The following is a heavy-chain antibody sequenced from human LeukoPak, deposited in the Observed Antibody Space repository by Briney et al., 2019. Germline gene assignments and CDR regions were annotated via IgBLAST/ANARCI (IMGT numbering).Heavy chain of an antibody. CDR1: GFTFSSYE. CDR3: ARDGDGYNWGYYFDY. CDR2: ISSSGSTI. V-gene: IGHV3-48*03. Sequence: PGGSLRLSCAASGFTFSSYETNWVRQAPGKGLEWVSYISSSGSTIYYADSVKGRFTISRDNAKNSLYLQMNSLRAEDTAVYYRARDGDGYNWGYYFDYWGQGTLVTVSS. D-gene: IGHD5-24*01. J-gene: IGHJ4*02.